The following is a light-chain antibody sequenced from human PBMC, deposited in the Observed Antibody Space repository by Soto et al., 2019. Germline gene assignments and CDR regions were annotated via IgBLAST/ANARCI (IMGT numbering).Light chain of an antibody. V-gene: IGLV2-14*01. CDR2: EVT. Sequence: QSVLTQPASVSGSPGQSITISCTGTSSDIGSYDYVSWYQQHPGKAPNLIIYEVTDRPSGVSNRFSGSKSGNTASLTISGLQAEDEADYYGSSFTRTRTRIVGSWTKGTVL. CDR1: SSDIGSYDY. CDR3: SSFTRTRTRI. J-gene: IGLJ6*01.